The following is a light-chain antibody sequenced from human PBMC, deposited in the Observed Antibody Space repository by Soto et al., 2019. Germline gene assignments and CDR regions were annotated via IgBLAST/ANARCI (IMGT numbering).Light chain of an antibody. CDR2: EAS. J-gene: IGKJ1*01. CDR3: QQYNGYWT. Sequence: DIQMTQSPSTLSASVGDRVTITCRASQSISDSLGWYQQKPGKAPKLLIYEASNLKSGVPSRFSGSGSGTESTLTISRLQPDDFASYYCQQYNGYWTFGQGTKVDIK. V-gene: IGKV1-5*03. CDR1: QSISDS.